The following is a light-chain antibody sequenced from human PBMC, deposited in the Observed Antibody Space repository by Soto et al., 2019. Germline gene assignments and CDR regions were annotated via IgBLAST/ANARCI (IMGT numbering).Light chain of an antibody. CDR3: LHDYNYPRT. CDR2: SAS. V-gene: IGKV1-6*01. Sequence: AIQMTQSPSSLSASVGDTITINCRASQGIRHDLAWYQQKPGKAPKLLIYSASSLQSGVPSRFSGSGSGTVFTLTISTLQPEDFATYYCLHDYNYPRTFGQGTNVE. CDR1: QGIRHD. J-gene: IGKJ1*01.